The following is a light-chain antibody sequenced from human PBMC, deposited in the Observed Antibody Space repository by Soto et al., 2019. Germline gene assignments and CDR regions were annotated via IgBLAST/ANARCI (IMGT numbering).Light chain of an antibody. J-gene: IGLJ2*01. V-gene: IGLV2-14*01. CDR2: EVS. Sequence: QSALTQPASVSGSPGQSIAISCTGTSSDVGAYNYVSWYQQYPGKAPKLIIYEVSNRPSGVSDRFSGSKSGNTASLTISGLQPEDEADYYCNSYGGASTRIFGGGTKLTVL. CDR3: NSYGGASTRI. CDR1: SSDVGAYNY.